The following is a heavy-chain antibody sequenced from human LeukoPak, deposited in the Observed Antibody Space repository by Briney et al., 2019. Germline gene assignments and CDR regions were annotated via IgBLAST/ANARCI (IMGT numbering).Heavy chain of an antibody. CDR3: GRDPKLGIRGYTYGYIDF. V-gene: IGHV7-4-1*02. D-gene: IGHD5-18*01. Sequence: ASVKVSCKTSGYTFTTYAISWVRQAPGQGLEWMGWINTNTGNPTYAQGFFTGRYVFSLDTSVNTAYLQITGLKADDTAVYYCGRDPKLGIRGYTYGYIDFWGQGTLVAVAS. CDR1: GYTFTTYA. CDR2: INTNTGNP. J-gene: IGHJ4*02.